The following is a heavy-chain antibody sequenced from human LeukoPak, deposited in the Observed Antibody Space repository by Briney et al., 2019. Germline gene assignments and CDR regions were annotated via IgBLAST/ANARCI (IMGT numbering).Heavy chain of an antibody. CDR1: GGSISSYY. CDR3: ARSSEGRYYYDSSGFSYYYYYMDV. CDR2: IYYSGST. D-gene: IGHD3-22*01. J-gene: IGHJ6*03. Sequence: SETLSLTCTVSGGSISSYYWSWIRQPPGKGLEWIGYIYYSGSTYYNPSLRSRVTISVDTSKNQFSLKPGSVTAADTAVYYCARSSEGRYYYDSSGFSYYYYYMDVWGKGTTVTISS. V-gene: IGHV4-59*01.